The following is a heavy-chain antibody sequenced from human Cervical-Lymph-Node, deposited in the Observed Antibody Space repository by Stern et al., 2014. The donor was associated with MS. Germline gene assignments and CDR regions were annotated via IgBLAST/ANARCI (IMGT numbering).Heavy chain of an antibody. CDR1: GGTFSKFP. V-gene: IGHV1-69*01. CDR2: IFPGFGTP. CDR3: ALSSETSDRWYSLGYDL. J-gene: IGHJ5*02. Sequence: VQLVESGAEVTKPGSSVKVSCKASGGTFSKFPSSWVRQAPGQGLEWMGGIFPGFGTPPYAQEFSGWVNITADVSTSTVYMELSSLRSDDTAVYYCALSSETSDRWYSLGYDLWGQGTLVTVSS. D-gene: IGHD6-13*01.